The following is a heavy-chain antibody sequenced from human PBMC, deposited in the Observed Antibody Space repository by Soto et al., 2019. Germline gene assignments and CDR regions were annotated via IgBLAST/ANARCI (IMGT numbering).Heavy chain of an antibody. CDR2: IIPIFGTA. CDR1: GGTFSSYA. V-gene: IGHV1-69*13. Sequence: SVKVSCKASGGTFSSYAISWVRQAPGQGLEWMGGIIPIFGTANYAQKFQGRVTITADESTSTAYTELSSLRSEDTAVYYCARAQSDGYSLDAFDIWGQGTMVTVSS. J-gene: IGHJ3*02. CDR3: ARAQSDGYSLDAFDI. D-gene: IGHD5-18*01.